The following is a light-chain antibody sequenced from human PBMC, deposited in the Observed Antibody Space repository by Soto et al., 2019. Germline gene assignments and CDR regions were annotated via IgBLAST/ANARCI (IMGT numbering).Light chain of an antibody. CDR2: NSY. V-gene: IGLV1-44*01. CDR1: SSNIGSKT. J-gene: IGLJ1*01. CDR3: AAWDASLDGYV. Sequence: QSVLTQPPSASGTPGQRVTISCSGSSSNIGSKTVNWYQQLPGTVPKLLIYNSYQRPSGVPDRFSGSKSGTSASLAISGLQSEDEADYYCAAWDASLDGYVXGAGTKVTVL.